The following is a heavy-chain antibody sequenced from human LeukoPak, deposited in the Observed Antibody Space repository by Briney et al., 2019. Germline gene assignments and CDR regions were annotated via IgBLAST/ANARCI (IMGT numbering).Heavy chain of an antibody. J-gene: IGHJ4*02. CDR2: IIPAFGTT. V-gene: IGHV1-69*06. CDR1: GDTFNSYA. Sequence: SVKVSCKVSGDTFNSYAVAWVRQAPGQGLEWMGLIIPAFGTTHYAQRFQGRVTITSDKSTTTAYMELGSLRSEDTAVYYCAREYYGSGSYYDGYYFDFWGQGTLVTVPS. D-gene: IGHD3-10*01. CDR3: AREYYGSGSYYDGYYFDF.